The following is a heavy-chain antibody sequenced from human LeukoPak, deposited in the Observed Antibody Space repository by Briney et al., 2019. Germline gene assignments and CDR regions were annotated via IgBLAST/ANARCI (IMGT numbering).Heavy chain of an antibody. CDR2: INHSGST. J-gene: IGHJ4*02. V-gene: IGHV4-34*01. CDR1: GGSFSGYY. CDR3: ARIHPRNTAMDRRSDY. Sequence: SETLSLTCAVYGGSFSGYYWSWIRQPLGKGLEWIGEINHSGSTNYNPSLKSRVTISVDTSKNQFSLKLSSVTAADTAVYYCARIHPRNTAMDRRSDYWGQGTLVTVSS. D-gene: IGHD5-18*01.